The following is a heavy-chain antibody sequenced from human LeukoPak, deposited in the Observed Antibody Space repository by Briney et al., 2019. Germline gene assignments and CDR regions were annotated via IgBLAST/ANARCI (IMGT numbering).Heavy chain of an antibody. CDR2: IFPDDSDT. Sequence: KAGESLKISCKGSGYSFTTYWIGWLRQLPGEGLEWMGVIFPDDSDTRYSPSFQGQVTISADRSISTAYLQWTSLKASDTAMYYCARQRGGSGTINWLDPWGQGTLVTVSS. V-gene: IGHV5-51*01. CDR3: ARQRGGSGTINWLDP. D-gene: IGHD3-10*01. J-gene: IGHJ5*02. CDR1: GYSFTTYW.